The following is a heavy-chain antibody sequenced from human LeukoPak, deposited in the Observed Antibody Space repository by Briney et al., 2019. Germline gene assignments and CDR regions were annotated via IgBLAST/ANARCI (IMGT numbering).Heavy chain of an antibody. V-gene: IGHV3-7*01. CDR2: IKRDGSEK. J-gene: IGHJ4*02. Sequence: GGSLRLSCAASGFTFSSYSMNWVRQAPGKGLEWVANIKRDGSEKYYVDSVKGRFTISRDNAKNSLYLQMNSLRTEDTAVYYCARGRGSWYGVYFDYWGQGTLVTISS. CDR3: ARGRGSWYGVYFDY. D-gene: IGHD6-13*01. CDR1: GFTFSSYS.